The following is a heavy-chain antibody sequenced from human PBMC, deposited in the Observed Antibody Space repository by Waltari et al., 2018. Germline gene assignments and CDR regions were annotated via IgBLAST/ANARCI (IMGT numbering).Heavy chain of an antibody. CDR1: GGSFSGYY. CDR3: AVGGAAAGRDY. V-gene: IGHV4-34*01. CDR2: INHSGST. D-gene: IGHD6-13*01. Sequence: QVQLQQWGAGLLKPSETLSLTCAVYGGSFSGYYWSWIRQPPGKGLEWIGEINHSGSTNYNPSLKSRVTISVDTSKNQFSLKLSSVTAADTAVYYCAVGGAAAGRDYWGQGTLVTVSS. J-gene: IGHJ4*02.